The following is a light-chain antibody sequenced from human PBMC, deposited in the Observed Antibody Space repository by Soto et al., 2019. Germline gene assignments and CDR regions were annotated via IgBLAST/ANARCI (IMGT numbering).Light chain of an antibody. J-gene: IGLJ2*01. V-gene: IGLV1-40*01. CDR1: SSNIGADYD. CDR2: AND. Sequence: QSVLTQPPSVSGAPGQRVTISCTGSSSNIGADYDVHWYQQLPGTAPKLLISANDNRPSGVPDRLSASKSDTSASLAITGLQAKDEGVYYCQSYDSSLAHVIFGGGTKLTVL. CDR3: QSYDSSLAHVI.